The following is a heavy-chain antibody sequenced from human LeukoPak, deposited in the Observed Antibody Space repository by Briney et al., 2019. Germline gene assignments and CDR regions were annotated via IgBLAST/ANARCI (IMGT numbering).Heavy chain of an antibody. CDR1: GYTFTNNY. CDR3: ARDGGGGGSPWAFDM. J-gene: IGHJ3*02. V-gene: IGHV1-46*01. CDR2: INPTDGAS. Sequence: ASVKVSCKASGYTFTNNYMHWVRQAPGQGLEWMGIINPTDGASTFAQKFQGRVTMTGDTSTSTVYMDLSTLRNEDTALYYCARDGGGGGSPWAFDMWGRGTMVTVSS. D-gene: IGHD3-10*01.